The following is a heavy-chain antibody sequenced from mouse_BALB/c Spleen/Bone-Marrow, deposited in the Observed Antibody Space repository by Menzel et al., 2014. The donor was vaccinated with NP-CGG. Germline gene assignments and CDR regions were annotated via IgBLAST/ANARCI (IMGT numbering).Heavy chain of an antibody. V-gene: IGHV1-39*01. CDR1: GYSFTGYN. CDR3: ARDYTYDVERYAIDY. CDR2: IDPYYGDT. Sequence: EVKLMESGPELEKPGASVKISCKASGYSFTGYNMNWVKQSNGKSLGWIGNIDPYYGDTNYNQRFKGKATLTVDKSSSKAYVQVKTVTSEDSPVCYCARDYTYDVERYAIDYWGQGASVTVSS. D-gene: IGHD2-14*01. J-gene: IGHJ4*01.